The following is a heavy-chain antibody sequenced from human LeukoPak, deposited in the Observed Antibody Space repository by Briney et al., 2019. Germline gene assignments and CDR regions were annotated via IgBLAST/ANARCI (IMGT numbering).Heavy chain of an antibody. Sequence: PSETLSLTCAVYGGSFSGYYWSWIRQPPGKGLEWIGEINHSGSTNYNPSLQSRVPISVDTSKNQFSLKLASVTAADTALYYCALYGSGGYYTDYCGQGTLFTVSS. CDR2: INHSGST. CDR1: GGSFSGYY. V-gene: IGHV4-34*01. J-gene: IGHJ4*02. D-gene: IGHD3-10*01. CDR3: ALYGSGGYYTDY.